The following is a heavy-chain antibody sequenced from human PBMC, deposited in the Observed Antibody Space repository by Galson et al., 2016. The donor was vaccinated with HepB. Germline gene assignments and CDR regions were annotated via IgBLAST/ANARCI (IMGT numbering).Heavy chain of an antibody. CDR2: IRNKRNNYIT. V-gene: IGHV3-72*01. CDR1: GFSFSDHY. CDR3: ARKANGADSG. J-gene: IGHJ4*02. D-gene: IGHD2-21*01. Sequence: SLRLSCAGSGFSFSDHYMDWVRQAPGKGLEWVGRIRNKRNNYITEYAASVIGRFTISRDDSRNSVDLQMNTLKTEDTAVYYWARKANGADSGWGQGTLVTVSS.